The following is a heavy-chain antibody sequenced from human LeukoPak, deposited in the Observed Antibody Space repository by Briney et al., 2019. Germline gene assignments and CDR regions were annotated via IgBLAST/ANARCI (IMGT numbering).Heavy chain of an antibody. CDR2: IYYSGST. D-gene: IGHD6-19*01. Sequence: SETLSLTCTGSRGSLSSYYWSWIRQPPGKGLEWMGYIYYSGSTNYNPSLKSRVTISVDTSKNQFSLNLSSVTAADTAVYYCARDLLSTAGYFDYWGQGTLVTVSP. V-gene: IGHV4-59*01. CDR3: ARDLLSTAGYFDY. CDR1: RGSLSSYY. J-gene: IGHJ4*02.